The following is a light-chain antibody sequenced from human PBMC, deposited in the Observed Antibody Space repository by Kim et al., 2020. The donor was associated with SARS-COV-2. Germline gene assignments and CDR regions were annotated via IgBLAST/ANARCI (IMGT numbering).Light chain of an antibody. J-gene: IGKJ1*01. CDR3: QQYGSSPQT. CDR2: GAS. Sequence: SPGERATLSCRASQSVSSSYLAWYQQKPGQAPRLLIYGASSRATGIPDRFSGSGSGTDFTLTISRLELEDFAVYYCQQYGSSPQTFGQGTKVDIK. CDR1: QSVSSSY. V-gene: IGKV3-20*01.